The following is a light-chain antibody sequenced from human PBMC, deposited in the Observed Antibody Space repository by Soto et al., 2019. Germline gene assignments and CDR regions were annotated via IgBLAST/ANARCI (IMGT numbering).Light chain of an antibody. CDR3: QQIYRRPLF. CDR2: AAS. CDR1: QSITTY. V-gene: IGKV1-39*01. J-gene: IGKJ4*01. Sequence: DIQMTQSPSSLPASVGDRVTITCRASQSITTYLNWYRQKPGKAPKLLIYAASSLQSGVPSRFSGSGSETEFTVSISSLQPEDVAPYFCQQIYRRPLFFGGGTKVEI.